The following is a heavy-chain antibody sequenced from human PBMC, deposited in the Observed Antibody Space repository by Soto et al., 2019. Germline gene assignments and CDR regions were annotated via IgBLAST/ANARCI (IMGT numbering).Heavy chain of an antibody. J-gene: IGHJ6*02. CDR1: GGTFSSYA. Sequence: QVQLVQSGAEVKKPGSSVKVSCKASGGTFSSYAISWVRQAPGQGLEWMGGIIPIFGTANYAQKFQGRVTITADRAASTGYRGLSSRRSDDTAVYYWPRDQDRYDHCYYYYGMAVWGQGTTITVSS. CDR2: IIPIFGTA. V-gene: IGHV1-69*14. CDR3: PRDQDRYDHCYYYYGMAV. D-gene: IGHD2-15*01.